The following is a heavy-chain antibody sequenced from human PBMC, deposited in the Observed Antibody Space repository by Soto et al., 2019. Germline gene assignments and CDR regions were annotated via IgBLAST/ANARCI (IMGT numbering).Heavy chain of an antibody. CDR2: INPNGGGT. CDR1: GYTFTDYY. J-gene: IGHJ6*02. Sequence: ASVKVSCKASGYTFTDYYMHWVRQAPGQGLEWMGWINPNGGGTNYAQKFQGRVTMTRDTSISTAYMELNRLRSDDTAVYYCARDQSPSSGWPGMDVWGQGTTVTVSS. D-gene: IGHD6-19*01. CDR3: ARDQSPSSGWPGMDV. V-gene: IGHV1-2*02.